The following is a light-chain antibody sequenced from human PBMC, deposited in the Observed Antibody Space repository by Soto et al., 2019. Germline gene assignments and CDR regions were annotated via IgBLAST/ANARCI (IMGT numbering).Light chain of an antibody. CDR2: EVT. J-gene: IGLJ1*01. CDR3: NSYVGSNNYV. CDR1: ASDIGRYNY. V-gene: IGLV2-8*01. Sequence: QSALTQPPSASGSTGQSVTISCIGTASDIGRYNYVSWYQHHPGKAPKLIIYEVTKRPSGVPDRFSGSKSGNTASLSVSGLQADDEADYYCNSYVGSNNYVFGTGTKVTVL.